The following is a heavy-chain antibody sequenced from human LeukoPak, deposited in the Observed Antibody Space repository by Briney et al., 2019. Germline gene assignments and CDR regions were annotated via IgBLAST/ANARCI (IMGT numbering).Heavy chain of an antibody. CDR2: AYYSGST. V-gene: IGHV4-39*01. J-gene: IGHJ6*02. CDR1: GGSISSSYYY. CDR3: ASPPRMDV. Sequence: PSETLSLTCTVSGGSISSSYYYWAWMRQPQGEGLECVGNAYYSGSTLYNPSLKSRVTISIDTSKNQFSLDLRSLTASDTAVYYCASPPRMDVWGQGTTVTVSS.